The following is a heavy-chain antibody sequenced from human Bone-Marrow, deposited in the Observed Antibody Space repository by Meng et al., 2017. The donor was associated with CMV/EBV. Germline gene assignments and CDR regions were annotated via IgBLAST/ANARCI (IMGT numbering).Heavy chain of an antibody. CDR3: ARDWPAREFGRGGMDV. Sequence: SVKVSCKASGFTFTSSAVQWVRQARGQRLEWIGWIVVGSGNTNYAQKFQGRVTITADKSTSTAYMELSSLRSEDTAVYYCARDWPAREFGRGGMDVWGQGTTVTVSS. V-gene: IGHV1-58*01. CDR2: IVVGSGNT. J-gene: IGHJ6*02. D-gene: IGHD3-10*01. CDR1: GFTFTSSA.